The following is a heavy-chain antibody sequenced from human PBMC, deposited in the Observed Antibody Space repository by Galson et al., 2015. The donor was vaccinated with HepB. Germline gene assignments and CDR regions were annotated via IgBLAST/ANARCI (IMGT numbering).Heavy chain of an antibody. V-gene: IGHV3-48*04. CDR1: GFTFNGYS. Sequence: SLRLSCAASGFTFNGYSMNWVRQAPGKGLEWLSYISSSSTTTIYYADSVKGRFTISRDNAKSSLYLQMNSLRADDTAVYYCATRGQAMADWGQGTLVTVSS. CDR2: ISSSSTTTI. J-gene: IGHJ4*02. D-gene: IGHD6-19*01. CDR3: ATRGQAMAD.